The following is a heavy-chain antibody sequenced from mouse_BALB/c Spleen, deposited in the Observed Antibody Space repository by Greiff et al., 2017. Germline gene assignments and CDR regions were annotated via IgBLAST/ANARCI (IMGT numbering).Heavy chain of an antibody. CDR2: IWGDGST. V-gene: IGHV2-6-7*01. D-gene: IGHD2-4*01. J-gene: IGHJ4*01. CDR1: GFSLTGYG. CDR3: ARDEYDYGNAMDY. Sequence: VQGVESGPGLVAPSQSLSITCTVSGFSLTGYGVNWVRQPPGKGLEWLGMIWGDGSTDYNSALKSRLSISKDNSKSQVFLKMNSLQTDDTARYYCARDEYDYGNAMDYWGQGTSVTVSS.